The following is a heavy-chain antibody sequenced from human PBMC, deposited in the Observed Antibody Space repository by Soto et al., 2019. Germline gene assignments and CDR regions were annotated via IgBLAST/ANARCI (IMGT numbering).Heavy chain of an antibody. CDR1: GFTFSNAW. CDR2: IKSKTDGGTT. CDR3: TTAKYSSTYKPRYNWFDP. Sequence: PGGSLRLSCAASGFTFSNAWMNWVRQAPGKGLEWVGRIKSKTDGGTTDYAAPVKGRFTISRDDSKNTLYLQMNSLKTEDTAVYYCTTAKYSSTYKPRYNWFDPWGQGTLVTVSS. V-gene: IGHV3-15*07. D-gene: IGHD6-13*01. J-gene: IGHJ5*02.